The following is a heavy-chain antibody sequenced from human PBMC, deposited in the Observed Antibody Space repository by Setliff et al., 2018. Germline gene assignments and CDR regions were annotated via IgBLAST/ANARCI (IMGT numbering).Heavy chain of an antibody. Sequence: SETLSLTCSVSDDSFYSDYYFWGWIRQPPGKGLEWIATISSSGATNYNSSLKSRVTLSRDVAKRQFALNLRSVTAVDTAVYYCARGGRWDYNYPIYWGQGILVTVSS. CDR3: ARGGRWDYNYPIY. J-gene: IGHJ4*02. CDR1: DDSFYSDYYF. CDR2: ISSSGAT. V-gene: IGHV4-39*01. D-gene: IGHD5-12*01.